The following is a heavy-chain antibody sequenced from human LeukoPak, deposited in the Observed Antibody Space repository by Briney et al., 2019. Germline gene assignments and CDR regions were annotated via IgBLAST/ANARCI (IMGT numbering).Heavy chain of an antibody. CDR1: GYTFTGYY. CDR2: INPNSGGT. J-gene: IGHJ4*02. V-gene: IGHV1-2*02. Sequence: GSVKVSCKASGYTFTGYYMHWVRQAPGQGLEWMGWINPNSGGTNYAQEFQGRVTMTRDTSISTAYMELSRLRSDDTAVYYCARSALRGLRPDYWGQGTLVTVSS. D-gene: IGHD4-23*01. CDR3: ARSALRGLRPDY.